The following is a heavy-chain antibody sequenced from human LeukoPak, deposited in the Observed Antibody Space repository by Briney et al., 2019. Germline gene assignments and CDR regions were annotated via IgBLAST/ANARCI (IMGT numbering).Heavy chain of an antibody. D-gene: IGHD3-10*01. CDR1: GYTFTSYG. V-gene: IGHV1-18*01. CDR2: ISAYNGNT. CDR3: ARDRYYYGSGSIDY. J-gene: IGHJ4*02. Sequence: GASVKVSCKASGYTFTSYGISWVRQAPGQGLEWMGWISAYNGNTNYAQKLQGRVTMTTDTSTSTAYMELRSLRSDDTAVYYCARDRYYYGSGSIDYWGQGTLVTVSS.